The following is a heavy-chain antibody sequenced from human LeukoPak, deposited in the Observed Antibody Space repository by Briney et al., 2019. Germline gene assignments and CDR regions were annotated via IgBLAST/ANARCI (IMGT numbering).Heavy chain of an antibody. J-gene: IGHJ4*02. CDR3: TRAYDVAIREIGF. CDR2: MRGSGVIT. V-gene: IGHV3-23*01. D-gene: IGHD2-21*01. CDR1: GFGFRVYD. Sequence: GVSLRLSCAASGFGFRVYDMSWVRQAPGKGLEWVSRMRGSGVITFYADSVRGRFTISRDNSRNMLYLQMDSLRAEDTAVYYCTRAYDVAIREIGFWGQGTLVTVSS.